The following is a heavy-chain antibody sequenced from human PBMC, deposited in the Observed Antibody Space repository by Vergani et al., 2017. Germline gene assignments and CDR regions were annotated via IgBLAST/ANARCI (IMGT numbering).Heavy chain of an antibody. CDR3: ARVGASSSWSDYYFDY. Sequence: QVQLVQSGAEVKKPGSSVKVSCKASGGTFSSYAISWVRQAPGQGLEWMGRIIPIFGTANYAQKFQGRVTITADKSTSTAYMELSSLRSEDTAVYYCARVGASSSWSDYYFDYWGQGTLVTVSS. J-gene: IGHJ4*02. CDR2: IIPIFGTA. CDR1: GGTFSSYA. D-gene: IGHD6-13*01. V-gene: IGHV1-69*06.